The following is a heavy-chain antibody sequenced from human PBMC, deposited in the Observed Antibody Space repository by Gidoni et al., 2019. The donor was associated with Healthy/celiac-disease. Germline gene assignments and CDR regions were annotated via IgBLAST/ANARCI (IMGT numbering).Heavy chain of an antibody. CDR1: GFTFSGSA. V-gene: IGHV3-73*02. J-gene: IGHJ5*02. CDR2: IRSKANRYAT. CDR3: TSTIFGVPDP. D-gene: IGHD3-3*01. Sequence: EVQLVESGGGLVQPGGSLKLSCAASGFTFSGSAMHGVRQASGKGLEWVGRIRSKANRYATAYAASVKGRFTISRDDSKNTAYLQMNSLKTEDTAVYYCTSTIFGVPDPWGQGTLVTVSS.